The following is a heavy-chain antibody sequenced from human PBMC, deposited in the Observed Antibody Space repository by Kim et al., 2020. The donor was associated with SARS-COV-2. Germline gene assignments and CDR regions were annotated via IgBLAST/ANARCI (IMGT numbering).Heavy chain of an antibody. V-gene: IGHV4-61*02. J-gene: IGHJ4*02. D-gene: IGHD6-13*01. CDR1: GGSISSGSYY. CDR3: ARDPRPGYSSSPS. Sequence: SETLSLTCTVSGGSISSGSYYWSWIRQPAGKGLEWIGRIYTSGSTNYNPSLKSRVTISVDTSKNQFSLKLSSVTADTAVYYCARDPRPGYSSSPSWGQGTLVTVSS. CDR2: IYTSGST.